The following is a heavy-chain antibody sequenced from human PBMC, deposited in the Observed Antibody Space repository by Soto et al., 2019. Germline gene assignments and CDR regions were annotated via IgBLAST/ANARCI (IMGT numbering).Heavy chain of an antibody. V-gene: IGHV4-39*01. CDR3: ARHTPAISISDH. J-gene: IGHJ4*02. CDR2: IYYSGST. Sequence: QLQLQESGPGLVKPSETLSLTCTVSGGSISSSSYYWGWIRQPPGKGLEWIGSIYYSGSTYYNPSLKSRVTIYVDTSQNHFSLKLSSVTAADTAVYYCARHTPAISISDHWGQGTLVTVSS. CDR1: GGSISSSSYY. D-gene: IGHD2-15*01.